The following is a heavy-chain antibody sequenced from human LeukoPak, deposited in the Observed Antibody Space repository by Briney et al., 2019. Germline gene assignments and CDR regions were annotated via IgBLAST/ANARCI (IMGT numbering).Heavy chain of an antibody. V-gene: IGHV4-59*12. CDR3: ARDSGTTGEVKFDP. Sequence: SETLSLTCTVSGGSISNYYWTWIRQPPGKGLEWIGFISYSGNTNYNPSLKSRVTMSVDTSKNQFSLKLSSVTAADTAVYYCARDSGTTGEVKFDPWGQGTLVTVSS. CDR1: GGSISNYY. D-gene: IGHD3-10*01. J-gene: IGHJ5*02. CDR2: ISYSGNT.